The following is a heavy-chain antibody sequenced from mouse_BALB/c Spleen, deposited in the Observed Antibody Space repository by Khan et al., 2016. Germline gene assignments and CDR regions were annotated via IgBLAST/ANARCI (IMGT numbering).Heavy chain of an antibody. D-gene: IGHD2-4*01. CDR3: ARSYYDSWFVY. Sequence: EVQLQESGAELVKPGASVKLSCTASGFNIKDTYMHWMIQRPEQGLEWIGRIDPANDNTKYDPKCQGKATITADTSSNTAYLQLSSLTSDDTAVYYCARSYYDSWFVYWGQGTLVTVSA. V-gene: IGHV14-3*02. J-gene: IGHJ3*01. CDR2: IDPANDNT. CDR1: GFNIKDTY.